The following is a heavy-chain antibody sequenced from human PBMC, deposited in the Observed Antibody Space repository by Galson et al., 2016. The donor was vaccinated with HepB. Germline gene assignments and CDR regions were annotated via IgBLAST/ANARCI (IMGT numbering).Heavy chain of an antibody. CDR3: ARHECRGSDCFSAYDF. CDR2: VYPGNSEI. CDR1: GYRFTNYW. V-gene: IGHV5-51*01. J-gene: IGHJ3*01. D-gene: IGHD2-21*02. Sequence: QSGAEVKKPGESLKISCKGSGYRFTNYWIGWVRQMPGKGLESMGIVYPGNSEIRYSPSFQGQVTISADKSITTVYLQWNSLKASDSAIYYCARHECRGSDCFSAYDFWVQGTVVTVSS.